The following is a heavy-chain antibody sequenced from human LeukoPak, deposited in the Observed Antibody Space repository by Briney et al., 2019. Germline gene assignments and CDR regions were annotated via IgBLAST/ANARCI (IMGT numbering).Heavy chain of an antibody. CDR2: IWYDGSNK. D-gene: IGHD1-26*01. V-gene: IGHV3-33*01. J-gene: IGHJ4*02. CDR1: GFTFNEFG. CDR3: ARDRPTGSYYSIDY. Sequence: GGSLGLSCAASGFTFNEFGVHWVRQAPGQGLEWVALIWYDGSNKYYADSVKGRFTISRDNSKNTVYLQMNSLRVEDTAIYYCARDRPTGSYYSIDYWGQGTLATVSS.